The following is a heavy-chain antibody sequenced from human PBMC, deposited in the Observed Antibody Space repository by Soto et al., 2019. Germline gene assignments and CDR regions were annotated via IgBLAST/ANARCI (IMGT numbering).Heavy chain of an antibody. V-gene: IGHV6-1*01. J-gene: IGHJ6*02. Sequence: SQTLSLTCAISGDTVSTNTAAWNWIRQSPSRGLEWLGRIYYKSRWYNDYSESLKSRIAIIPDTSRNQFSLQLNSVIPEDTAVYYCARDWGYDPDPTYYYGMDVWGQGTKVTGSS. CDR2: IYYKSRWYN. CDR1: GDTVSTNTAA. CDR3: ARDWGYDPDPTYYYGMDV. D-gene: IGHD5-12*01.